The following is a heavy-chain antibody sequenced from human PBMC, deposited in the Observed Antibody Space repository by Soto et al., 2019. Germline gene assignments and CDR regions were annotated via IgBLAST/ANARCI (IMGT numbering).Heavy chain of an antibody. V-gene: IGHV1-18*01. J-gene: IGHJ6*02. CDR1: GYTFTSYG. CDR3: AREYGVGSLYYYYYYGMDV. CDR2: ISAYNGNT. D-gene: IGHD3-3*01. Sequence: SVKVSCKASGYTFTSYGISWVRQAPVQGLEWMGWISAYNGNTNYAQKLQGRVTMTTDTSTSTAYMELRSLRSDDTAVYYCAREYGVGSLYYYYYYGMDVWGQGTTVTVSS.